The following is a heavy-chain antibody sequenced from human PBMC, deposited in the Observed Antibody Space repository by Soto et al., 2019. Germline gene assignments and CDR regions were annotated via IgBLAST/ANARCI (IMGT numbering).Heavy chain of an antibody. CDR3: ARDKSSFMVRGVIISI. J-gene: IGHJ4*02. V-gene: IGHV1-2*02. CDR1: GYTFTGYY. D-gene: IGHD3-10*01. Sequence: ASVKVSCKASGYTFTGYYMHGVRQAPGQGLEWMGWINPNSGGTNYAQKFQGRVTMTRDTSISTAYMELSRLRSDDTAGYYCARDKSSFMVRGVIISIWCQGTLATVYS. CDR2: INPNSGGT.